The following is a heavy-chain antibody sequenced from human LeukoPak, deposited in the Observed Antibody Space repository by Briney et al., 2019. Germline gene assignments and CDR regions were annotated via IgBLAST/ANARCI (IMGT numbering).Heavy chain of an antibody. D-gene: IGHD2-2*01. CDR3: ARHGRFRSSTSSFAY. V-gene: IGHV1-18*01. Sequence: GASVRVSCKASGYTFSSYGMSWVRQAPGQGLEWMGWISAYNGNTNYAQTLKGRVTITTDTSTSTAYMELRSLRSDGTAVYYCARHGRFRSSTSSFAYWGQGTLVTVSS. CDR1: GYTFSSYG. CDR2: ISAYNGNT. J-gene: IGHJ4*02.